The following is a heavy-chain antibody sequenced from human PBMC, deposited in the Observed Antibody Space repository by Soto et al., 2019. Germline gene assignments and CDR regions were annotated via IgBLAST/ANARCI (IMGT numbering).Heavy chain of an antibody. CDR2: INHSGST. Sequence: PSETLSLTCAVYGGSFSGDYWSWIRQPPGKGLEWIGEINHSGSTNYNPSLKSRVTISVDTSKNQFSLKLSSVTAADTAVYYCVSVRYGSGSNWFDPWGQGTLVTV. D-gene: IGHD3-10*01. V-gene: IGHV4-34*01. J-gene: IGHJ5*02. CDR3: VSVRYGSGSNWFDP. CDR1: GGSFSGDY.